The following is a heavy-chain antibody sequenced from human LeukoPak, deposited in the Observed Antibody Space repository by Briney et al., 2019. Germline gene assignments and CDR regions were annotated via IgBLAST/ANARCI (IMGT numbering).Heavy chain of an antibody. Sequence: GGSLRLSCVASGFTFSNYAMTWVRQAPGKGLEMVSGIYGDDDKTVYGDAVKGRFTISRDNSKNTRFLQMNSLRADDTAVSYCAKTQGYSAAWGQGALVTVSS. CDR1: GFTFSNYA. D-gene: IGHD2-15*01. CDR3: AKTQGYSAA. V-gene: IGHV3-23*01. CDR2: IYGDDDKT. J-gene: IGHJ5*02.